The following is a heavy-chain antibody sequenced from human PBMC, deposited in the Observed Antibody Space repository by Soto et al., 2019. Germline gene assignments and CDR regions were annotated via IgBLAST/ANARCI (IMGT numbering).Heavy chain of an antibody. CDR3: AKEGAIPGEVDA. Sequence: HLAQSGPEVKRPGASVKISCKASGFIFTDWFMHWVRQAPGQGPELMGIINTSGGNSIYSQKFQDRVTMTRDTSTSTLYVELSSLTSADTAVYYCAKEGAIPGEVDAWGQGTLATVSS. D-gene: IGHD2-21*01. J-gene: IGHJ1*01. V-gene: IGHV1-46*01. CDR2: INTSGGNS. CDR1: GFIFTDWF.